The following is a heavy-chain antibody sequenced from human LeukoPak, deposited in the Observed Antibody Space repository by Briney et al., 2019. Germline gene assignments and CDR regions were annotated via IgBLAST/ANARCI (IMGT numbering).Heavy chain of an antibody. CDR1: GFYFEDYA. V-gene: IGHV3-43D*03. CDR3: ARSKAAALDY. D-gene: IGHD6-13*01. CDR2: IYWGDAS. Sequence: PGGYLRLSCAASGFYFEDYAMHWVRQAPGEGLEWVFLIYWGDASHYGDSVKGRFGIGRDNSKNSLYLQMNSLRIEDTAVYYCARSKAAALDYWGQGTPVTVSS. J-gene: IGHJ4*02.